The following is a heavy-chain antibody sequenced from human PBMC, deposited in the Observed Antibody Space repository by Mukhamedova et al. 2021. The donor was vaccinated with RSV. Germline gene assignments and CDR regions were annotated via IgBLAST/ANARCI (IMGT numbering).Heavy chain of an antibody. D-gene: IGHD2/OR15-2a*01. CDR3: PRVNRGVGAFAI. V-gene: IGHV4-61*01. CDR1: GSYY. Sequence: GSYYWSWIRQPPGKGLEWIGYIYHSGSTNYNPSLKSRVTISVDTSKNPFSLKLSSVTAADTAVYYCPRVNRGVGAFAICGQGTMV. CDR2: IYHSGST. J-gene: IGHJ3*02.